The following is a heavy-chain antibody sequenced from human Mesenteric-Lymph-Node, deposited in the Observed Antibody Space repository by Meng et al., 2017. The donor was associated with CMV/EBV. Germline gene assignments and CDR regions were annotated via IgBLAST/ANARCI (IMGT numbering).Heavy chain of an antibody. Sequence: GSLRLSCAASGFTFSTYGMHWVRQAPGKRLEYVSAISGSGSSAYYADSVKGRFTISRDNSKNTLYLQMGSLRPEDMAVYYCASRYCGGTSCSTPFDYWGQGTSVTVSS. CDR3: ASRYCGGTSCSTPFDY. V-gene: IGHV3-64*02. CDR1: GFTFSTYG. J-gene: IGHJ4*02. D-gene: IGHD2-2*02. CDR2: ISGSGSSA.